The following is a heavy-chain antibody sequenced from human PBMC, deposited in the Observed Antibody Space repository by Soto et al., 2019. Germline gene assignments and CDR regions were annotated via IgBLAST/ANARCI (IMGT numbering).Heavy chain of an antibody. J-gene: IGHJ4*02. CDR2: IYYSGST. D-gene: IGHD3-10*01. CDR1: GGSISSGDYY. CDR3: ARAQSPHLWFGPGRTFDY. V-gene: IGHV4-30-4*01. Sequence: SETLSLTCTVSGGSISSGDYYWSWIRQPPGKGLEWIGYIYYSGSTYYNPSLKSRVTISEDTSKNQFSLKLSSVTAADTAVYYCARAQSPHLWFGPGRTFDYWGQGTLVTVSS.